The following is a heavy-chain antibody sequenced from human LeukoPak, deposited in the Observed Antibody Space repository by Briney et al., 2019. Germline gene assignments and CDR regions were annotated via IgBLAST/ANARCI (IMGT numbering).Heavy chain of an antibody. CDR1: GFTFSSYS. D-gene: IGHD6-13*01. CDR3: AKDRIAAAFSYYFDY. J-gene: IGHJ4*02. CDR2: ISGSGGST. Sequence: GGSLRLSCAASGFTFSSYSMNWVRQAPGKGLEWVSAISGSGGSTYYADSVKGRFTISRDNSKNTLYLQMNSLRAEDTAVYYCAKDRIAAAFSYYFDYWGQGTLVTVSS. V-gene: IGHV3-23*01.